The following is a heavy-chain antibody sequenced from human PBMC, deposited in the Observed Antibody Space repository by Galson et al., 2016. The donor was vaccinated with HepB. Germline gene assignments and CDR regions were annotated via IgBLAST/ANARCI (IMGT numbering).Heavy chain of an antibody. D-gene: IGHD4-11*01. CDR3: AGVNTVTHYYYFGLDV. J-gene: IGHJ6*04. CDR1: GFTFSTYG. V-gene: IGHV3-33*01. Sequence: SLRLSCAASGFTFSTYGMQWVRQAPGKGLEWVAVIWYDGGNRFYADSVKGRFTISRDNSNNTLFLQMNSLRAEDTGIYYCAGVNTVTHYYYFGLDVWGKGTTVTVSS. CDR2: IWYDGGNR.